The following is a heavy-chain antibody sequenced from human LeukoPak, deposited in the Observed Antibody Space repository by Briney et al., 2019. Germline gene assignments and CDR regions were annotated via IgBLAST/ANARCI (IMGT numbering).Heavy chain of an antibody. D-gene: IGHD2-21*01. Sequence: PSETLSLTCAVYGGSFSGYYWSWIRQPPGKGLEWIGEINHSGSTNYNPSLKSRVTISVDTSKNQFSLKLSSVTAADTAVYYCARDVPYSGYGSFDYWGQGTLVTVSS. V-gene: IGHV4-34*01. J-gene: IGHJ4*02. CDR2: INHSGST. CDR1: GGSFSGYY. CDR3: ARDVPYSGYGSFDY.